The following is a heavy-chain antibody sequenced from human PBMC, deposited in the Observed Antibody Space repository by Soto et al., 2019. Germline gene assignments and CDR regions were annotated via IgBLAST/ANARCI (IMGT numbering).Heavy chain of an antibody. CDR3: AKGGYYSLFDI. D-gene: IGHD3-16*01. J-gene: IGHJ3*02. V-gene: IGHV3-23*01. CDR1: VFPFMSYA. CDR2: ISGSGGRT. Sequence: PGGSLRLSWVASVFPFMSYAMSGVRQTPGKGLEWVSGISGSGGRTYYADSVKGRFTISRDNSNNTLSLQMHILRVEDTAVYFCAKGGYYSLFDIWGQGTMVTVSS.